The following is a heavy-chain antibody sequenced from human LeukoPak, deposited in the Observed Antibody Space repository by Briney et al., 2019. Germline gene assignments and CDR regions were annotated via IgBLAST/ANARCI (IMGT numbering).Heavy chain of an antibody. J-gene: IGHJ5*02. CDR3: ARDGGGSGFNWFDP. D-gene: IGHD5-12*01. Sequence: GGSLRLSCAASGFTFSGYGMHWVRQAPGKGLEWVAVISYDGSNKYYADSVKGRFTISRDNSKNTLYLQMNSLRAEDTAVYYCARDGGGSGFNWFDPWGQGTLVTVSS. CDR2: ISYDGSNK. CDR1: GFTFSGYG. V-gene: IGHV3-30*03.